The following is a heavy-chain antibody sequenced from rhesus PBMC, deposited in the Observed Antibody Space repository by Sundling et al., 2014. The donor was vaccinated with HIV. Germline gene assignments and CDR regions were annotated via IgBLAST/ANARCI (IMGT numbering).Heavy chain of an antibody. CDR2: INGNGGGT. Sequence: QVQLQESGPGLVKPSETLSLTCTVSGASISSYWWGWIRQPPGKGLEWIGEINGNGGGTNYNPSLKSRVTISRDTSKNQFSLRLNSVTAADTAVYYCATGGLSYWGQGVLVTVSS. J-gene: IGHJ4*01. CDR3: ATGGLSY. V-gene: IGHV4-80*01. D-gene: IGHD3-34*01. CDR1: GASISSYW.